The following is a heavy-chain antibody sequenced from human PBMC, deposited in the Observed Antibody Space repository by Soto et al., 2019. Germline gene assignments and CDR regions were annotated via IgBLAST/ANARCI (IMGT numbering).Heavy chain of an antibody. Sequence: SVKVSCKASGYSFTGYYIHCMRLAPGQGLEWMGWINPDSGGTNYAQKFQGRGTMTRDTSVTTAYLELSSLRSDDTAVYYCARDFYGSGSYTDVWGQGTPVTVSS. CDR3: ARDFYGSGSYTDV. CDR1: GYSFTGYY. D-gene: IGHD3-10*01. J-gene: IGHJ6*02. V-gene: IGHV1-2*02. CDR2: INPDSGGT.